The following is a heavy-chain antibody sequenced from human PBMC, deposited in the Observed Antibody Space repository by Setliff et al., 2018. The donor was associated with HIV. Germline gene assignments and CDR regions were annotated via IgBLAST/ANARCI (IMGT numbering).Heavy chain of an antibody. D-gene: IGHD3-10*01. CDR2: IISILEIT. CDR3: AGPRGDEAFDI. J-gene: IGHJ3*02. V-gene: IGHV1-69*10. Sequence: SVKVSCKASGGTSSTHAMNWVQQAPGQGLEWMGQIISILEITDYAQKFQGRLTITADEPTNTIYMELSGLRSEDTAVYYCAGPRGDEAFDIWGQGTMVTVSS. CDR1: GGTSSTHA.